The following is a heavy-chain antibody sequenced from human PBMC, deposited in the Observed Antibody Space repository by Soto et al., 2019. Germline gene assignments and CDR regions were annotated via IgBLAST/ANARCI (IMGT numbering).Heavy chain of an antibody. CDR3: ARTNGAYSNYFDY. CDR1: GFTFSSYG. CDR2: IWYDGSNK. D-gene: IGHD2-8*01. J-gene: IGHJ4*02. Sequence: GGSLRLSCAASGFTFSSYGMHWVRQAPGKGLEWVAVIWYDGSNKYYADSVKGRFTISRDNSKNTLYLQMNSLRAEDTAVYYCARTNGAYSNYFDYWGQGTLVTVSS. V-gene: IGHV3-33*01.